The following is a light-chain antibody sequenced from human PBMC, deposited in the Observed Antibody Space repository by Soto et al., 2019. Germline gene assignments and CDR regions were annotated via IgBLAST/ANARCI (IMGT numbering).Light chain of an antibody. CDR3: QQYYSTPLT. V-gene: IGKV4-1*01. CDR2: WAS. J-gene: IGKJ4*01. Sequence: DIVMTQSPDSLAVSLGERATINCKSSQSVLYSSNNKNYLAWYQQKPGQPPKLLIYWASTRESGVPDRFSGSGSGTDFTLTISSLQVEDGAVYYCQQYYSTPLTFGGGTKVEIK. CDR1: QSVLYSSNNKNY.